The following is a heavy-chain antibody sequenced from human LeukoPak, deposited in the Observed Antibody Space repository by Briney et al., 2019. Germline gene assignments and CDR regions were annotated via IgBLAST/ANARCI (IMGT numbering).Heavy chain of an antibody. V-gene: IGHV1-8*01. J-gene: IGHJ4*02. CDR2: MNPNSGNT. Sequence: ASVKVSCKASGYTFTSCDINWVRQATGQGLEWMGWMNPNSGNTGYARKFQGRVTMTRNTSISTAYMELSSLRSEDTAVYYCATTRGDFWSGYYLDYWGQGTLVTVSS. CDR3: ATTRGDFWSGYYLDY. D-gene: IGHD3-3*01. CDR1: GYTFTSCD.